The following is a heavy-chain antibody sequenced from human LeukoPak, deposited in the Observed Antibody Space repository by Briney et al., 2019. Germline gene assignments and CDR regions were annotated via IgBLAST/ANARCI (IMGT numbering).Heavy chain of an antibody. J-gene: IGHJ3*02. V-gene: IGHV3-43*02. Sequence: VRPGGSLRLSCVASGFTFDHYAMHWARQAPGKGLDWVSLISGDGVSTYYADSVKGRFTTSRDNSKNSLYLQMNSLRTEDTALYYCAKDKSPGYTCGVFDIWGQGTMVTVSS. CDR3: AKDKSPGYTCGVFDI. D-gene: IGHD5-24*01. CDR2: ISGDGVST. CDR1: GFTFDHYA.